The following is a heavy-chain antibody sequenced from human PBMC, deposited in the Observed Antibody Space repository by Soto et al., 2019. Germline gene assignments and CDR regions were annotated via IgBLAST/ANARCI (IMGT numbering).Heavy chain of an antibody. D-gene: IGHD3-9*01. CDR1: GGSISSYY. V-gene: IGHV4-59*08. CDR3: ARLNYDILATNWFDP. J-gene: IGHJ5*02. CDR2: IYYSGST. Sequence: SETLSLTCTVSGGSISSYYWSWIRQPPGKGLEWIGYIYYSGSTNYNPSLKSRVTISVDTSKNQFSLKLSSVTAADTAVYYCARLNYDILATNWFDPWGQGTLVTVSS.